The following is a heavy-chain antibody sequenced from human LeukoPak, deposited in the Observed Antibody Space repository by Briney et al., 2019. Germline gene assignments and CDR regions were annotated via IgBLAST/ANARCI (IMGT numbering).Heavy chain of an antibody. CDR2: FSSSGST. CDR1: GGSISTYY. D-gene: IGHD3-10*01. J-gene: IGHJ6*02. CDR3: ARGQGSGSYYNLYGMDV. V-gene: IGHV4-59*12. Sequence: SETLSLTCIVSGGSISTYYWSWIRQPPGKGLEWIGHFSSSGSTSYNPSLKSRVTMSVDTSKNQFSLKLSSVTAADTAVYYCARGQGSGSYYNLYGMDVWGQGTTVTVSS.